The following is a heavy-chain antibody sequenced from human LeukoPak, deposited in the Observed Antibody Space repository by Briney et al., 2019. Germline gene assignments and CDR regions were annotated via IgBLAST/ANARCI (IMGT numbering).Heavy chain of an antibody. CDR2: INPSGGST. D-gene: IGHD3-3*01. CDR3: GRIEGVTIFGGGAFDI. J-gene: IGHJ3*02. Sequence: GASVKVSCKASGYTFTSYYMHWVRQAPGQGLEWMGIINPSGGSTSYAQKFQGRVTMTRDTSTSTVYMELSSLRSEDTAVYYCGRIEGVTIFGGGAFDIWGQGTMVTVSS. CDR1: GYTFTSYY. V-gene: IGHV1-46*01.